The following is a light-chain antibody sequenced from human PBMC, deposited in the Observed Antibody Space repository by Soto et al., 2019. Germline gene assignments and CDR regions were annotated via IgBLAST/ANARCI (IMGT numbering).Light chain of an antibody. CDR1: QSVSSY. CDR3: QQRSNPAT. V-gene: IGKV3-11*01. Sequence: EIVLTQSPATLSLSPGERATLSCRASQSVSSYLAWYQQKPGQAPRLLIYDASNRATGIPARFSGSGSGTDFTLTISSLEPEDFAVYYCQQRSNPATLGGGTKVDIK. CDR2: DAS. J-gene: IGKJ4*01.